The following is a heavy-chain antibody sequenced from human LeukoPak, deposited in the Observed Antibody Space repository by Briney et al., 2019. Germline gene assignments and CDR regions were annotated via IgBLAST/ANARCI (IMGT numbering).Heavy chain of an antibody. CDR3: ARDGESRYNWNYDNWFDP. CDR2: INPNSGGT. CDR1: GYTFTGYY. D-gene: IGHD1-7*01. J-gene: IGHJ5*02. V-gene: IGHV1-2*02. Sequence: ASVKVSCKASGYTFTGYYMHWVRQAPGQGLEWMGWINPNSGGTNYAQKFQGRVTMTRDTSISTAYMELSRLRSDDTAVYCCARDGESRYNWNYDNWFDPWGQGTLVTVSS.